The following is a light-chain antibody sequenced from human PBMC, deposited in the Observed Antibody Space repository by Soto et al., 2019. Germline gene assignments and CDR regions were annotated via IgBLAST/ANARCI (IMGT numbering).Light chain of an antibody. V-gene: IGLV1-40*01. CDR3: QSYDSSLSGSV. CDR1: SSNIGAGYD. CDR2: GNS. Sequence: QSVLTQQPSVYGDPGQRVTISCTGSSSNIGAGYDVHWYQQLPGTAPKLLIYGNSNRPSGVPDRFSGSKSGTSASLAITGLQAEDEADYYCQSYDSSLSGSVFGGGTKLTVL. J-gene: IGLJ2*01.